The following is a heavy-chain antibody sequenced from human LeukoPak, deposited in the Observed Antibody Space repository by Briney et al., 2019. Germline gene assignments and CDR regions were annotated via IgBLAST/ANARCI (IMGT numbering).Heavy chain of an antibody. Sequence: GGSLRLSCAASGFTFSSYGMHWVRQAPGKGLGWVAFIRYDGSNKYYADSVKGRFTISRDNSKNTLYLQMNSLRAEDTAVYYCAKDGGKTTTLDYWGQGTLVTVSS. CDR3: AKDGGKTTTLDY. CDR2: IRYDGSNK. V-gene: IGHV3-30*02. D-gene: IGHD3-16*01. J-gene: IGHJ4*02. CDR1: GFTFSSYG.